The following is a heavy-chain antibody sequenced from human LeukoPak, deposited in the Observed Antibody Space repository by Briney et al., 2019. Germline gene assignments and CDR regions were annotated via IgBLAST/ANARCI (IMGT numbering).Heavy chain of an antibody. J-gene: IGHJ4*02. CDR1: GGSISSGSYY. Sequence: PSETLSLTCTVSGGSISSGSYYWSWIRQPAGKGLEWIGRIYTSGSTNYNPSLKSRVTISVDTSKNQFSLKLGSVTAADTAVYYCARGTTYNQYYYDSSGYYSFDYWGQGTLVTVSS. V-gene: IGHV4-61*02. D-gene: IGHD3-22*01. CDR2: IYTSGST. CDR3: ARGTTYNQYYYDSSGYYSFDY.